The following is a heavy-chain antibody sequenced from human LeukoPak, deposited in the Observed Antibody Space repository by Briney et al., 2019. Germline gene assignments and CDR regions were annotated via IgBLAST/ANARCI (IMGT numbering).Heavy chain of an antibody. Sequence: GGSLRLSCAASGFTFSSYAMHWVRQAPGKGLEWVTTISYDGDNKYYVESLKGRFTISRDNSKNTLYLQMNSLRAEDTAVYYCAREVSGGLYFDYWGQGTLVTVSS. J-gene: IGHJ4*02. D-gene: IGHD3-10*01. V-gene: IGHV3-30*14. CDR2: ISYDGDNK. CDR3: AREVSGGLYFDY. CDR1: GFTFSSYA.